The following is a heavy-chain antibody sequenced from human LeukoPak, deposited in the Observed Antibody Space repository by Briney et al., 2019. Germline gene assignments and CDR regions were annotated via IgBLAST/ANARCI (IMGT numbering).Heavy chain of an antibody. Sequence: SETLSLTCTVSGGSLSSSSYYWSWIRQPAGKGLEWIGRIYTSGSTNYNPSLKSRVTISVDTSKNQFSLKLSSVTAADTAVYYCAREVVWFGELVPIEYNWFDPWGQGTLVTVSS. J-gene: IGHJ5*02. D-gene: IGHD3-10*01. CDR2: IYTSGST. CDR3: AREVVWFGELVPIEYNWFDP. CDR1: GGSLSSSSYY. V-gene: IGHV4-61*02.